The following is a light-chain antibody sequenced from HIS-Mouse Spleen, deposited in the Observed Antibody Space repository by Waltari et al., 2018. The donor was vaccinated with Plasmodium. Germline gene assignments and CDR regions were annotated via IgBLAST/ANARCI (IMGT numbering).Light chain of an antibody. Sequence: SYELTQPPSVSVSPGQTARITCSGDALPKKYAYWYQQKSGQAPGLVIYEDSKRPPGIPGRCAGSSSGTMATLTISGAQVEDEADYYCYSTDSSGNHRVFGGGTKLTVL. CDR1: ALPKKY. V-gene: IGLV3-10*01. CDR2: EDS. CDR3: YSTDSSGNHRV. J-gene: IGLJ3*02.